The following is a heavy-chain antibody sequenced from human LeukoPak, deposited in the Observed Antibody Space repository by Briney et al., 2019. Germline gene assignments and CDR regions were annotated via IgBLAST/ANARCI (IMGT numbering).Heavy chain of an antibody. V-gene: IGHV3-23*01. CDR2: ISDSGAKT. J-gene: IGHJ4*02. CDR3: ARDWSCDS. Sequence: QSGGSLRLSRAASGFTFSTYAMTWVRQAPGKGLEWVSAISDSGAKTSYADSVRGRFTISRDNSKNMVYLQMNNLRVEDTAVYSCARDWSCDSWGQGTLVTVSS. D-gene: IGHD1-26*01. CDR1: GFTFSTYA.